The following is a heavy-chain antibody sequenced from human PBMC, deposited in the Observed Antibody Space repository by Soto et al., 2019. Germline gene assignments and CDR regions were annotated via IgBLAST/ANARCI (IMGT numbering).Heavy chain of an antibody. Sequence: SLRLSCAASGFTFRNYWMHWVRQVPGKGLVWVSRINSGGSRATYADSVKGRFTTSRDNAKNTLYLQMNSLRAEDTAGYYCAREQTIVKHPCDYWGQGTLVTVSS. J-gene: IGHJ4*02. CDR1: GFTFRNYW. V-gene: IGHV3-74*01. D-gene: IGHD3-22*01. CDR3: AREQTIVKHPCDY. CDR2: INSGGSRA.